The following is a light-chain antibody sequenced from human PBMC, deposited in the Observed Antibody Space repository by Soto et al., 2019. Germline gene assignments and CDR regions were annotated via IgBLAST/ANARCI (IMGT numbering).Light chain of an antibody. Sequence: QSVLTQPPSASGSPGQSVTISCTGTSSDVGGYNYVSWYQQHHGKAPKLMIYEVSKRPSGVPDRFSGFKSGNTASLTVSGLQAEDEADYYCSSYAGSNNLVFGGGTKLTVL. J-gene: IGLJ2*01. V-gene: IGLV2-8*01. CDR2: EVS. CDR3: SSYAGSNNLV. CDR1: SSDVGGYNY.